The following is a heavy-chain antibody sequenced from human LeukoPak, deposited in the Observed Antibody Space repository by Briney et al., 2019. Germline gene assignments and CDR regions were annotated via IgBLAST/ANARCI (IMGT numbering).Heavy chain of an antibody. CDR1: GLTFSDNY. Sequence: PGGSLRLSCVASGLTFSDNYMDWVRQAPGKGLEWVGRSRNKDHSHTTEYAASVEGRFSISRDDSKKSLYLQMNSLKTEDTAVYYCANFFGNNFGYWVQGTLVTVSS. CDR2: SRNKDHSHTT. V-gene: IGHV3-72*01. CDR3: ANFFGNNFGY. D-gene: IGHD3-16*01. J-gene: IGHJ4*02.